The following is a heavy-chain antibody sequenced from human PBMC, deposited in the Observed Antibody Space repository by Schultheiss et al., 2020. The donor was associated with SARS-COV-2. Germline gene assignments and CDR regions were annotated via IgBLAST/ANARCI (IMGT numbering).Heavy chain of an antibody. Sequence: SQTLSLTCTVSGGSISSYYWSWIRQPPGKGLEWIGEINHSGSTNYNPSLKSRVTISVDTSKNQFSLKLSSVTAADTAVYYCATGIGSGSYSDYYGMDVWGQGTTVTVSS. J-gene: IGHJ6*02. CDR1: GGSISSYY. V-gene: IGHV4-59*12. CDR3: ATGIGSGSYSDYYGMDV. CDR2: INHSGST. D-gene: IGHD3-10*01.